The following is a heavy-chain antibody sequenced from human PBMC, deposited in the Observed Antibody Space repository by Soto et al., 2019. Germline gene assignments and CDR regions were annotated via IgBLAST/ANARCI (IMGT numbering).Heavy chain of an antibody. CDR3: AREVGGSSWPRGNWFDP. V-gene: IGHV1-8*01. CDR2: MNPNSGNT. Sequence: WASVKVSCKASGYTFTSYDINWVRQATGQGLEWMGWMNPNSGNTGYAQKFQGRVTMTRNTSISTAYMELSSLRSEDTAVYYCAREVGGSSWPRGNWFDPWGQGTLVTVSS. J-gene: IGHJ5*02. D-gene: IGHD6-13*01. CDR1: GYTFTSYD.